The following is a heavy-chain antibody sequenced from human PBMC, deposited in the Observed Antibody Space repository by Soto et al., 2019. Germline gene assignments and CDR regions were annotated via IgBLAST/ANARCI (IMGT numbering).Heavy chain of an antibody. D-gene: IGHD5-18*01. J-gene: IGHJ6*02. CDR3: AADPVDTAISIQQRYYYYYYGMDV. CDR1: GFTFTSSA. V-gene: IGHV1-58*01. CDR2: IAVGSGNT. Sequence: ASVKVSCKASGFTFTSSAVQWVRQARGQRLEWIGWIAVGSGNTNYAQKFQERVTITRDMSTSTAYMELSSLRSEDTAVYYCAADPVDTAISIQQRYYYYYYGMDVWGQGTTVTVSS.